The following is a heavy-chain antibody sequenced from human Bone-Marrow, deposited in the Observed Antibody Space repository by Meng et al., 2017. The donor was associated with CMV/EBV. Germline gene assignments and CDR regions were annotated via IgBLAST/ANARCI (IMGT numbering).Heavy chain of an antibody. Sequence: GGSLRLSCAASGFTFSSYGMNWVRQAPGKGLQWVSSISSSSDYIYYANSVKGRFTISRDNARNSLYLQMNSLRAEDTAVYYCAKIEYDTYNWFDPWGQGTLVTVSS. V-gene: IGHV3-21*04. J-gene: IGHJ5*02. D-gene: IGHD1-1*01. CDR2: ISSSSDYI. CDR3: AKIEYDTYNWFDP. CDR1: GFTFSSYG.